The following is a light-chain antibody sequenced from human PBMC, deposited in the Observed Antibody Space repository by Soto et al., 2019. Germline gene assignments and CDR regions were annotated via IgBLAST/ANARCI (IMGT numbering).Light chain of an antibody. V-gene: IGKV3-20*01. Sequence: EIVLTQSPGTLSLSPGERATLSCRASQSVYKNFLAWYQQKPGQPPRLLINGASNRATGIPDRFSCSGSGTDFSLTIDRLEPEDFAVYFCQQDGSSPPTFGGGTKVAIK. CDR2: GAS. J-gene: IGKJ4*01. CDR1: QSVYKNF. CDR3: QQDGSSPPT.